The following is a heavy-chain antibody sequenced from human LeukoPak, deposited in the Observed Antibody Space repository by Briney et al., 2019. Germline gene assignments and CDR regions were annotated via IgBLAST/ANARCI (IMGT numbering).Heavy chain of an antibody. J-gene: IGHJ4*02. D-gene: IGHD4-17*01. V-gene: IGHV4-61*05. CDR2: IYYTGIT. CDR1: GGSVSSSNYY. Sequence: SETLSLTCTVSGGSVSSSNYYWGWLRQPPGKRLEWIGYIYYTGITNYNPSLKSRFTMSVDTSKNQFSLKLSSVTAADTAVYYCARRNGDLDHWGQGTLVTVSS. CDR3: ARRNGDLDH.